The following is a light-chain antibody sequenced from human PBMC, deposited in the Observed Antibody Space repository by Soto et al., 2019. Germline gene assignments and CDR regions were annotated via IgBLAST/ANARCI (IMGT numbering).Light chain of an antibody. J-gene: IGKJ1*01. CDR2: GAS. CDR3: QQET. V-gene: IGKV3-20*01. Sequence: EIVSTQSPGTLSLSPGERATLSCRASQSVSSSYLAWYQQKPGQAPRLLIYGASSRATGIPDRFSGSGSGTDFTLTISRLEPEDFAVYYCQQETFGQGTKVEIK. CDR1: QSVSSSY.